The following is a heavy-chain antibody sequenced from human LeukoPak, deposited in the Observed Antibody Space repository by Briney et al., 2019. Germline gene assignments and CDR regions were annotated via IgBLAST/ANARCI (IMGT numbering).Heavy chain of an antibody. Sequence: PGGSLRLSCAASGFTFSTYWMSWVRQAPGQGLEWVANIKQDGSEKYYVDSVKGRFTIPRDNAKNSLYLQMNSLRAEDTAVYYCARGTVTFDYWGQGTLVTVSS. CDR3: ARGTVTFDY. V-gene: IGHV3-7*04. J-gene: IGHJ4*02. CDR2: IKQDGSEK. D-gene: IGHD4-11*01. CDR1: GFTFSTYW.